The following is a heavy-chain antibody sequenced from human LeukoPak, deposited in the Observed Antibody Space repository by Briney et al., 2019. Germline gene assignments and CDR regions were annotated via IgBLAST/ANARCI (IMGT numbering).Heavy chain of an antibody. CDR2: INHSGRT. J-gene: IGHJ6*03. CDR3: ARPNMDV. V-gene: IGHV4-4*02. CDR1: GGSISSSNW. Sequence: ASETLSLTCAVSGGSISSSNWWSWVRQPPGKGLEWIGEINHSGRTNYNPSLKSRVTISVDTSKNQFSLNLSSVTAADTAVYYCARPNMDVWGKGTTVTVSS.